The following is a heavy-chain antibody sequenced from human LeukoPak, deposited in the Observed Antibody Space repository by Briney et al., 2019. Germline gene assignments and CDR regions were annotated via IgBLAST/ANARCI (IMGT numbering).Heavy chain of an antibody. V-gene: IGHV3-33*08. J-gene: IGHJ4*02. D-gene: IGHD3-16*01. CDR2: IWYDGSKK. CDR3: ARDYDHYFDY. CDR1: GFTFSSYS. Sequence: GGSLRLSCAASGFTFSSYSMNWVRQAPGKGLEWVAVIWYDGSKKYYADSVKGRFTISRDNSENTLYLQMNTLRVEDTAVYYCARDYDHYFDYWGQGTLVTVSS.